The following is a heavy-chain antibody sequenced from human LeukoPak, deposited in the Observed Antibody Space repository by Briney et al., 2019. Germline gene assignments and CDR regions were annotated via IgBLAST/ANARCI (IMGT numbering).Heavy chain of an antibody. Sequence: GASVKVSCKASGGTFSSYAISWVRQAPGQGLEWMGGIIPIFGTANYAQKFQGRVTITADESTSTAYMELSSLRSEDTAVYYCAREVGATHYFDCWGQGTLVTVSS. D-gene: IGHD1-26*01. CDR2: IIPIFGTA. V-gene: IGHV1-69*13. CDR3: AREVGATHYFDC. CDR1: GGTFSSYA. J-gene: IGHJ4*02.